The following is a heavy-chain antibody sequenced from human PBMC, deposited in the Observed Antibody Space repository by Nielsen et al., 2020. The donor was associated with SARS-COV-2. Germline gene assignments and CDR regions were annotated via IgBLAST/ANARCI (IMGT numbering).Heavy chain of an antibody. Sequence: ASVKVSCKASGYTFTSYGISWVRQAPGQGLEWMGWISAYNGNTNYAQKFQGRVTITADESTSTAYMELSSLRSDDTAVYYCARDSSGTYRRVDYWGQGTLVTVSS. CDR3: ARDSSGTYRRVDY. V-gene: IGHV1-18*01. CDR2: ISAYNGNT. D-gene: IGHD3-22*01. CDR1: GYTFTSYG. J-gene: IGHJ4*02.